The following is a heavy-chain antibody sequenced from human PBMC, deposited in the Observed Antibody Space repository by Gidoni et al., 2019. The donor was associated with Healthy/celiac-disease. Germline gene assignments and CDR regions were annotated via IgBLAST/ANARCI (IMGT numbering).Heavy chain of an antibody. V-gene: IGHV3-21*01. J-gene: IGHJ4*02. Sequence: EVQLVESGGGLVKTGGSLRLSCAASRFTFSSYSMNWVRQAPGKGLEWVSSISSSSSYIYYADSVKGRFTISRDNAKNSLYLQMNSLRAEDTAVYYCARDGGGILFDYWGQGTLVTVSS. D-gene: IGHD3-16*01. CDR1: RFTFSSYS. CDR2: ISSSSSYI. CDR3: ARDGGGILFDY.